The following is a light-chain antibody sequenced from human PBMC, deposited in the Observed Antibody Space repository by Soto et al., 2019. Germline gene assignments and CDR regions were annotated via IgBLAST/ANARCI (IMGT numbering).Light chain of an antibody. J-gene: IGLJ3*02. CDR3: SSYTSNSTL. CDR2: DVT. CDR1: SSDVGGYNS. Sequence: QSVLTQPASVSGSPGQSITISCTGTSSDVGGYNSVSWYQQHPGKAPKLMLIDVTNRPSGVSNRFSGSKSGNTASLTISGLQAEDEADYYCSSYTSNSTLFAGGTKLNVL. V-gene: IGLV2-14*03.